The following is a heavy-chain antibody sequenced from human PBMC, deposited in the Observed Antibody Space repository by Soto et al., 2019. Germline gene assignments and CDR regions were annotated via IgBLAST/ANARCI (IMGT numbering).Heavy chain of an antibody. CDR3: ARDLIVDGPDNYAMDV. V-gene: IGHV1-2*02. D-gene: IGHD3-22*01. J-gene: IGHJ6*02. Sequence: ASVKVSCKASGSSLRANYIHWVRQAPGQGLEWMGWINPNSSGTVYAQKFQGRVTMTRDTSLTTAYMQLNRLTPDDTAIYYCARDLIVDGPDNYAMDVWGQGTTVTVSS. CDR1: GSSLRANY. CDR2: INPNSSGT.